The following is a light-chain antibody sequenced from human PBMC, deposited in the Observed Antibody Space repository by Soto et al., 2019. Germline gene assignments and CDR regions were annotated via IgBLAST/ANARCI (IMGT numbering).Light chain of an antibody. CDR3: QQLNSYLIT. CDR2: GTS. Sequence: EIVMTQSPATLSVCPGERATLYFRASQSVNSNLAWYQQKPGQAPRLLIYGTSTRATGIPARFSGSGSGTEFTLTISSLQPEDFATYYCQQLNSYLITFGQGTRLEIK. J-gene: IGKJ5*01. V-gene: IGKV3-15*01. CDR1: QSVNSN.